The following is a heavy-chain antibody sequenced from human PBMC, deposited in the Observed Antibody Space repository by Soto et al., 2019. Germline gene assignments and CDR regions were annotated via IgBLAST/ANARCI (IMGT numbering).Heavy chain of an antibody. CDR3: AREIYSSTYFDS. D-gene: IGHD5-18*01. CDR1: GFSVNTVGVG. V-gene: IGHV2-5*02. CDR2: IYWDEDH. Sequence: QITLKESGPTMVRPTQTLTLTCTLSGFSVNTVGVGVGWIRQPPGKALEWLALIYWDEDHRYSPSLKTRLAITKDTSKTQVVLTMTNLDPADTGTYFCAREIYSSTYFDSWGQGTLVTVSS. J-gene: IGHJ4*02.